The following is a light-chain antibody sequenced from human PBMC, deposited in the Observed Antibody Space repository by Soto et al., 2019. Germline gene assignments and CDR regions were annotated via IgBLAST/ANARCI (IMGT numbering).Light chain of an antibody. CDR3: CSYAGSNVV. CDR2: EVS. J-gene: IGLJ2*01. Sequence: QSVLTQPASVSGSPGQSITISCTGTSSDVGSYNLVSWYQQHPGKAPKLMIYEVSKRPSGVSNRFSGSKSGNTASLTISGIQAEDEADYYCCSYAGSNVVFGGGTQLTVL. CDR1: SSDVGSYNL. V-gene: IGLV2-23*02.